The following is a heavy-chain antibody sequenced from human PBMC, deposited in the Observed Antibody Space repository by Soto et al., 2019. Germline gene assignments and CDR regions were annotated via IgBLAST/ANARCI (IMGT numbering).Heavy chain of an antibody. D-gene: IGHD6-13*01. CDR3: ARLSRAAAAGVDY. CDR2: IYYSGST. J-gene: IGHJ4*02. Sequence: QVQLQESGPGLVKPSETLSLTCTVSGGSISNYYWSWIRQPPGKALEWIGYIYYSGSTNYNPSLRTRVPLTVDTSKTQCSLKLSSVPAADTAVYYCARLSRAAAAGVDYWGQGTLVTVSS. CDR1: GGSISNYY. V-gene: IGHV4-59*08.